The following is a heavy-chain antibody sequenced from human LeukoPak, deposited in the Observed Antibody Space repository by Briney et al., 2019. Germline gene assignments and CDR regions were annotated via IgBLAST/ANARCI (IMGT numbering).Heavy chain of an antibody. CDR1: GGSISSYY. J-gene: IGHJ4*02. CDR2: IYYTGST. CDR3: ARHGDGGLDY. D-gene: IGHD2-15*01. Sequence: PSETLSLTCTLAGGSISSYYWSWIRQPPGKALEWIGYIYYTGSTSYNPSLTSRVTISVDTSKNQFSLKLSSVTAADTAIYYCARHGDGGLDYWGQGTLVTVSS. V-gene: IGHV4-59*01.